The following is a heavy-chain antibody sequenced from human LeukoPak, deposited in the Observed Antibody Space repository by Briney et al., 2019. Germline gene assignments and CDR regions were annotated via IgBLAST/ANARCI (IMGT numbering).Heavy chain of an antibody. CDR2: IYSGGST. Sequence: GGSLRLSCAASGFTVSSNYMSWVRQAPGKGLEWVSVIYSGGSTYYADSVKGRFTISRDNSKNTLYLQMNSLRVEDTAVYYCARDHWNYHAFDYWGQGTLVTVSS. CDR1: GFTVSSNY. J-gene: IGHJ4*02. D-gene: IGHD1-7*01. CDR3: ARDHWNYHAFDY. V-gene: IGHV3-53*01.